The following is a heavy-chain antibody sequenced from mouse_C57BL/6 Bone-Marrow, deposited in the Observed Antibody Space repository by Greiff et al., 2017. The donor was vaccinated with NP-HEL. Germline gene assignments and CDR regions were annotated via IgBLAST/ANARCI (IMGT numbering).Heavy chain of an antibody. CDR3: ARAPPLLLRYLYYAMDY. CDR2: ISDGGSYT. Sequence: EVQVVESGGGLVKPGGSLKLSCAASGFTFSSYAMSWVRQTPEKRLEWVATISDGGSYTYYPDNVKGRFTISRDNAKNNLYLQMSHLKSEDTAMYYCARAPPLLLRYLYYAMDYWGQGTSVTVSS. CDR1: GFTFSSYA. D-gene: IGHD1-1*01. V-gene: IGHV5-4*01. J-gene: IGHJ4*01.